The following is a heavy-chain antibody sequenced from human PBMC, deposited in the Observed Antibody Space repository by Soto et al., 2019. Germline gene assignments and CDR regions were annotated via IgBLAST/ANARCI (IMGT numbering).Heavy chain of an antibody. J-gene: IGHJ3*02. D-gene: IGHD6-6*01. CDR1: GFPFSSYS. CDR3: ARSNYLMGSSSGNDAFDI. V-gene: IGHV3-21*01. Sequence: GGSLRLSCAASGFPFSSYSMNWVRPAPGKGLEWVSSISSSSSYIYYADSVKGRFTISRDNAKNSLCLQMNSLRAEDTAVYYCARSNYLMGSSSGNDAFDIWGQGTMVTVSS. CDR2: ISSSSSYI.